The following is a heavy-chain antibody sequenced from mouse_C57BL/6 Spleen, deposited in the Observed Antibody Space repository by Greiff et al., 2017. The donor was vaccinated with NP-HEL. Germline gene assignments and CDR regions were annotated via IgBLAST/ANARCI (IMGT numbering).Heavy chain of an antibody. D-gene: IGHD1-1*01. CDR1: GFTFSSYA. Sequence: DVKLVESGGGLVKPGGSLKLSCAASGFTFSSYAMSWVRQTPEKRLEWVATISDGGSYTYYPDNVKGRFTISRDNAKNNLYLQMRHLKAEDTAMYYCARDPTTVVAKNAMDYWGQGTSVTVSS. V-gene: IGHV5-4*01. CDR2: ISDGGSYT. CDR3: ARDPTTVVAKNAMDY. J-gene: IGHJ4*01.